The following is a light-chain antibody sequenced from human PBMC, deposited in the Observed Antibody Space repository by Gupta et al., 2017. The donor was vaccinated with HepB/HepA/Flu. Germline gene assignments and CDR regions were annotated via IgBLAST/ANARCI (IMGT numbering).Light chain of an antibody. V-gene: IGLV8-61*01. Sequence: QTVVTQESSFSVSPGGTVTLTCGLSSGSVFTSYYASWYQQTPGQAPRTLSYSTNSRSSGVPDRFSGSIVGNKAALTITGAQAEDESDYYCMLYMGYGISVFGGGTKLTVL. CDR3: MLYMGYGISV. CDR2: STN. CDR1: SGSVFTSYY. J-gene: IGLJ3*02.